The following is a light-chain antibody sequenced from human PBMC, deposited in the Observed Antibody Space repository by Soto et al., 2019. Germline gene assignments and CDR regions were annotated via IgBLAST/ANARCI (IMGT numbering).Light chain of an antibody. V-gene: IGKV1-12*01. CDR2: AAS. CDR1: QDINNW. J-gene: IGKJ4*01. CDR3: QQANSFQLT. Sequence: DIQMTQSPSSVSASVGDRVTITCRASQDINNWLAWYQQKPGKAPKLLIYAASTLQSGVPSRFSGSGSGTDFTLTISSLQPEDFTTYSCQQANSFQLTFGGGTRVEIK.